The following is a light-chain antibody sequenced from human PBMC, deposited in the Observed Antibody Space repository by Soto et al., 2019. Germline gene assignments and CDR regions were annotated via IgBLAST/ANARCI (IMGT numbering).Light chain of an antibody. V-gene: IGLV1-47*02. CDR1: GSNIGPNY. CDR3: ASWDDSLTGRV. Sequence: QSVLTQPHSASGTPGQRVTMSCSGSGSNIGPNYVYWFQQFPGTAPKLLIYNNDQRPSGVPDRFSGSKSGTSASLDSSGLRSEDEADYYCASWDDSLTGRVFGVGTKLTVL. CDR2: NND. J-gene: IGLJ3*02.